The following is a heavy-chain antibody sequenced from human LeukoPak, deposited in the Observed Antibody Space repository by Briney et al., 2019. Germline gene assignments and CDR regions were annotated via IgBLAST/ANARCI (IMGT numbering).Heavy chain of an antibody. Sequence: PSETLSLTCTVSGGSISSGGYYWSWIRQPPGKGLEWIGYIYHSGSTYYNPSLKSRVTISVDRSKNQFSLKLSSVTAADTAVYYCARDYRLEGALDFWGQGTMVTVSS. CDR1: GGSISSGGYY. D-gene: IGHD1-1*01. CDR2: IYHSGST. V-gene: IGHV4-30-2*01. CDR3: ARDYRLEGALDF. J-gene: IGHJ3*01.